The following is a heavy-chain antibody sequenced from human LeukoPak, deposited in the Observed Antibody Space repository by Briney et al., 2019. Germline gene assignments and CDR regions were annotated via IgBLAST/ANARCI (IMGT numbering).Heavy chain of an antibody. CDR2: ISGGGRST. J-gene: IGHJ4*02. CDR1: GFTFSSYA. V-gene: IGHV3-23*01. Sequence: PGGSLRLFCAASGFTFSSYAMSWVRQAPGKGLEWVSTISGGGRSTDYADSVKGHFTISRDNSKNTLYLQMNSLRAEDTAVYYCARERYFDYWGQGTLVTVSS. CDR3: ARERYFDY.